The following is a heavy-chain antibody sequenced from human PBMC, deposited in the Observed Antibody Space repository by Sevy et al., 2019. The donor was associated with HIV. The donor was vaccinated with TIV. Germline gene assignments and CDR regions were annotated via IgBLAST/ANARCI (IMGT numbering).Heavy chain of an antibody. V-gene: IGHV4-34*01. CDR3: ARGGYCSGGSCYSVNRYYYYYMDV. D-gene: IGHD2-15*01. Sequence: SETLSLTCAVYGGSFSGYYWSWIRQPPGKGLEWIGEINHSGSTNYNPSLKSRVTISVDTSKNQFSLKLSSVTAADTAVYYCARGGYCSGGSCYSVNRYYYYYMDVWGIGTTVTVSS. CDR2: INHSGST. J-gene: IGHJ6*03. CDR1: GGSFSGYY.